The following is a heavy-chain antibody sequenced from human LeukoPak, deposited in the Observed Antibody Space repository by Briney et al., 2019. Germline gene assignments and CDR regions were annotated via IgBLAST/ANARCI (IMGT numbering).Heavy chain of an antibody. CDR3: ARGSHSSGFGELDY. Sequence: ASVKVSCKASGYTFTGCYMHWVRQAPGQGLEWMGWINPNSGNTGYAQKFQGRVTMTRNTSISTAYMELSSLRSEDTAVYYCARGSHSSGFGELDYWGQGTLVTVSS. CDR2: INPNSGNT. D-gene: IGHD6-19*01. J-gene: IGHJ4*02. CDR1: GYTFTGCY. V-gene: IGHV1-8*02.